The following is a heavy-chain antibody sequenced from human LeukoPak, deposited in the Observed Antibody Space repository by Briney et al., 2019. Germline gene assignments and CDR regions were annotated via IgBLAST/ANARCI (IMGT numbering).Heavy chain of an antibody. J-gene: IGHJ4*02. D-gene: IGHD6-13*01. CDR1: GFTFSSYA. Sequence: PGGSLRLSCAASGFTFSSYAMNWVRQAPGKGLEWVSAISSSGDNTYYADSVKGRFTISRDNSRNTLYPQMNSLRAEDTAVYYCAKRGSSWYYFDYWGQGTLVTVSS. CDR2: ISSSGDNT. CDR3: AKRGSSWYYFDY. V-gene: IGHV3-23*01.